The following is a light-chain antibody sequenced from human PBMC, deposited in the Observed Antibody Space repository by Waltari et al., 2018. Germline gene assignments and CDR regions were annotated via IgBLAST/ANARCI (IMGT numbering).Light chain of an antibody. CDR1: SSDVGGYNY. CDR2: AVT. Sequence: QSALTQPASVSGSPGQSITISCTGTSSDVGGYNYVSGYQQHPGKAPKLMIYAVTNRPSGVSNRFSGSKSGNTASLTISGLQADDEADYYCSSYTSSNTLGFGTGTKVTVL. V-gene: IGLV2-14*03. J-gene: IGLJ1*01. CDR3: SSYTSSNTLG.